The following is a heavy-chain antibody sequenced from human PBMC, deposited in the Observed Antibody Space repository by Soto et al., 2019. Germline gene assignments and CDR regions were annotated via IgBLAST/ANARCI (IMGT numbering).Heavy chain of an antibody. CDR2: INHSGST. V-gene: IGHV4-34*01. D-gene: IGHD2-2*01. J-gene: IGHJ4*02. CDR1: GGSFSGYY. Sequence: SETLSLTCAVYGGSFSGYYWSWIRQPPGKGLEWIGEINHSGSTNYNPSLKSRVTISVDTSKNQFSLKLSSVTAADTAVYYCARAPYCSSTSCYADYWGQGTLVTVSS. CDR3: ARAPYCSSTSCYADY.